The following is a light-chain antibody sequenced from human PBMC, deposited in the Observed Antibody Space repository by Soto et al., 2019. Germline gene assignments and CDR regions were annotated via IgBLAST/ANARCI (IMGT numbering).Light chain of an antibody. CDR3: QQGYTTPWT. V-gene: IGKV1-39*01. J-gene: IGKJ1*01. CDR1: QSISTY. CDR2: AAS. Sequence: DIQMTQSPSSLSASVRDRVTITCRASQSISTYLSWYQQKPGKAPKLLIYAASSLQSGVPPRFSGSGSGADLTLTINSVQPEDVATYYCQQGYTTPWTFGQGTKVEVK.